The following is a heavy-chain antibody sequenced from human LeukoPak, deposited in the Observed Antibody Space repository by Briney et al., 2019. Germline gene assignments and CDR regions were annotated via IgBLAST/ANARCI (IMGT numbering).Heavy chain of an antibody. CDR3: ARNFGGGDRSGPFY. CDR2: INWNGGST. D-gene: IGHD3-22*01. Sequence: PSGGSLRLACAAPRSTFNDYGMGSVPQAPGKGLEWVSGINWNGGSTGYADSVKGRFTISRDNAKNSLYLQMNSLRAEDTAFYYCARNFGGGDRSGPFYWGQGTLVTVSS. J-gene: IGHJ4*02. V-gene: IGHV3-20*04. CDR1: RSTFNDYG.